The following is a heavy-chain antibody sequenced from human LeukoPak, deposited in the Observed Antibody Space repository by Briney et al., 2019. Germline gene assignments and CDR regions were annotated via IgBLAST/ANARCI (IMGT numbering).Heavy chain of an antibody. Sequence: PSQTLSLTCTVSGASITNSNTYCIWILQFPVKALEGIGYLSYSGSTLYNPSLRSRVIISPDTSKNQSFLKLTSVTAEDRALYFCARDPALVRPNWYFDPWGRGILVPVSS. J-gene: IGHJ2*01. D-gene: IGHD3-10*01. CDR2: LSYSGST. CDR3: ARDPALVRPNWYFDP. CDR1: GASITNSNTY. V-gene: IGHV4-31*03.